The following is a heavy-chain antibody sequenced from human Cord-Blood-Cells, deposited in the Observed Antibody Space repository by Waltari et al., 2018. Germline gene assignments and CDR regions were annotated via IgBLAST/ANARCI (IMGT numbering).Heavy chain of an antibody. V-gene: IGHV1-24*01. CDR1: GYTITDLS. CDR2: FDPEDGET. CDR3: ATALEWSTLFDY. D-gene: IGHD3-3*01. Sequence: QVQLVQSGAEVKKPGASVKVSCKVSGYTITDLSIHCVPQAPGQGLEWRGGFDPEDGETIYAQKFQGRVTMTEDTSTDTAYMELSSLRSEDTAVYYCATALEWSTLFDYWGQGTLVTVSS. J-gene: IGHJ4*02.